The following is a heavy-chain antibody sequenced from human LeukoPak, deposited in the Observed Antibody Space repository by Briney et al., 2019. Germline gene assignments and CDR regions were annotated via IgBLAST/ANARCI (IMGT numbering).Heavy chain of an antibody. J-gene: IGHJ6*04. CDR2: IYYSGST. D-gene: IGHD3-9*01. V-gene: IGHV4-31*03. CDR3: ARESHYDILTGYYWVAGMDV. CDR1: GGSISSGGYH. Sequence: SETLSLTCTVSGGSISSGGYHWSWIRQHPGKGLEWIGYIYYSGSTYYNPSLKSRVTISVDTSKNQFSLKLSSVTAADTAVYYCARESHYDILTGYYWVAGMDVWGKGTTVTVSS.